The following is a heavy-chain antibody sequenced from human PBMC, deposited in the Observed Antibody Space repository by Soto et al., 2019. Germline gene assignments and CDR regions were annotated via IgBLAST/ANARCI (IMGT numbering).Heavy chain of an antibody. CDR3: ARVDYDILTGSQTRGAFDI. CDR2: ISAYNGNT. V-gene: IGHV1-18*01. J-gene: IGHJ3*02. D-gene: IGHD3-9*01. CDR1: GYTFTSYG. Sequence: GASVKVSCKASGYTFTSYGISWVRHAPGQGLEWMGWISAYNGNTNYAQKLQDSVTMTTDTSTSTAYMELRSLRSDDTAVYYCARVDYDILTGSQTRGAFDIWGQGTMVTVSS.